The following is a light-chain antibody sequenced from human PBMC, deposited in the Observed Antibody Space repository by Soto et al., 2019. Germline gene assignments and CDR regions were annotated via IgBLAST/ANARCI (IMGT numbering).Light chain of an antibody. CDR1: QSVSTN. V-gene: IGKV3D-15*01. CDR2: HAS. Sequence: EIVMTQSPATLSVSPGERATLSCRASQSVSTNLAWYQQKPGQAPRLLIYHASTRAAGIPARFSGSGSGTEFTLTISSLQSEDFAVYNCQQYNNWPQWTFGQGTKVDIX. J-gene: IGKJ1*01. CDR3: QQYNNWPQWT.